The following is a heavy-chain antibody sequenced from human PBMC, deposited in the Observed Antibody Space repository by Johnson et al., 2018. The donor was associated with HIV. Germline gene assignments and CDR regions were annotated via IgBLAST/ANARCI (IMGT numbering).Heavy chain of an antibody. Sequence: QEQLVESGGGVVQPGGSMTLTCAASGYTFSSYGMHWVRQAPGKGLEWVAFIRYDGSNKYYADPVKGRFTISRDNSKKTLYLQMNSLRVEDTAVYYCAKGRIVGATTYDAFDIWSQGTMVTVSS. CDR3: AKGRIVGATTYDAFDI. CDR1: GYTFSSYG. CDR2: IRYDGSNK. V-gene: IGHV3-30*02. J-gene: IGHJ3*02. D-gene: IGHD1-26*01.